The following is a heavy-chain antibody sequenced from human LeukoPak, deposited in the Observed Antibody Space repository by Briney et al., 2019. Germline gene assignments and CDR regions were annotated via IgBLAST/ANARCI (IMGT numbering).Heavy chain of an antibody. CDR2: TYYRSRWYD. J-gene: IGHJ4*02. CDR3: ARARTQPAGHYFDS. D-gene: IGHD6-13*01. V-gene: IGHV6-1*01. Sequence: SQTLSLTCVISGDSLSSNSVTWNWIRQSPSRSLEWLGRTYYRSRWYDGDPVSVKSRVTINPDTSKNQFSLHLNSVTPEDTAIYYCARARTQPAGHYFDSWGQGTLVTVSS. CDR1: GDSLSSNSVT.